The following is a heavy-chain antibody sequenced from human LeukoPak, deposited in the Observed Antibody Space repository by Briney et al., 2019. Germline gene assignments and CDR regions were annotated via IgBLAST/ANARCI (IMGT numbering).Heavy chain of an antibody. D-gene: IGHD1-26*01. Sequence: GGPLRLSCAASGFTFSGYWMSWVRRTPEKGLEWVANIKQDGYEKYYVDSVKGRFTISRDNAKNSLYLQMNSLRADDTAIYYCARDKIVGPTTLDYWGQGTLVTVSS. CDR1: GFTFSGYW. J-gene: IGHJ4*02. CDR2: IKQDGYEK. CDR3: ARDKIVGPTTLDY. V-gene: IGHV3-7*01.